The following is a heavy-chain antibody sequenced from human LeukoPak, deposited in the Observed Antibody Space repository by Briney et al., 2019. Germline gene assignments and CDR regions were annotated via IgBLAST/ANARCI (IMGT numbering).Heavy chain of an antibody. D-gene: IGHD3-22*01. CDR1: GYTFTGYY. V-gene: IGHV1-2*02. J-gene: IGHJ4*02. CDR3: ARFLYDSSGYFDPGDY. Sequence: ASVKVSCKASGYTFTGYYMHWVRQAPGQGLEWMGWINPNSGGTNYAQKFQGRVTMTRDTSISTAYMELSRPRSDDTAVYYCARFLYDSSGYFDPGDYWGQGTLVTVSS. CDR2: INPNSGGT.